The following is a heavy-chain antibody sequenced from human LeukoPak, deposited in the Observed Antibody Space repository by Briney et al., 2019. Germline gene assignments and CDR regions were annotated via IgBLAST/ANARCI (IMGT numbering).Heavy chain of an antibody. Sequence: GGSLRLSCAASGFTFSSYGMHRVRQAPGKGLEGVAFIRYDGSNKYYADSVKGRFTSSRDNSKNTLYLQMNSLRAEDTAVYYCAKAPSITMVRGVISYYYGMDVWGQGPTVTVSS. D-gene: IGHD3-10*01. V-gene: IGHV3-30*02. CDR2: IRYDGSNK. CDR3: AKAPSITMVRGVISYYYGMDV. CDR1: GFTFSSYG. J-gene: IGHJ6*02.